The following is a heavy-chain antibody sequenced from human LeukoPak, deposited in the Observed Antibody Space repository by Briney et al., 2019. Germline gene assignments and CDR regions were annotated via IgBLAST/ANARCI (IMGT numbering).Heavy chain of an antibody. V-gene: IGHV3-48*01. CDR2: IGTSSTTI. CDR1: GFTFSSYT. J-gene: IGHJ6*03. Sequence: GSLRLSCAASGFTFSSYTMNWVRPPPGKGLEWVSNIGTSSTTIYYAASVKGRFTISRDNAKNSLYLQMNSLRADDTAVYYCARFAAGGSYYYYMDVWGKGTTVTVSS. CDR3: ARFAAGGSYYYYMDV. D-gene: IGHD6-25*01.